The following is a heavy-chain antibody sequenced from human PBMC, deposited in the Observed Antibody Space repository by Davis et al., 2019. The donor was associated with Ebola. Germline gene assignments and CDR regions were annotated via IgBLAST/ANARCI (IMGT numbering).Heavy chain of an antibody. D-gene: IGHD3-10*02. V-gene: IGHV3-74*01. J-gene: IGHJ4*02. CDR1: GFTFSSYW. Sequence: PGGSLRLSCVVSGFTFSSYWMHWVRQVPGRGLVWVSRINIDGGRTFYGDSVRGQFTISRDNAKNTLYLQMNSLTDDDTAVYYCAREMFQDGDRALDDWGQGTLVTVSS. CDR2: INIDGGRT. CDR3: AREMFQDGDRALDD.